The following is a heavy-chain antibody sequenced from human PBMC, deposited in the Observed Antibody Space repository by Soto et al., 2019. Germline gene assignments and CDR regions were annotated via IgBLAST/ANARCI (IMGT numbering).Heavy chain of an antibody. D-gene: IGHD6-19*01. CDR3: AKDICAYSSGSCYFDY. V-gene: IGHV3-23*01. CDR1: GFTFSSYV. CDR2: ISDSATST. J-gene: IGHJ4*02. Sequence: SLRLSCAASGFTFSSYVMSWVRQAPGKGLEWVSTISDSATSTYYTDSVKGRFTISRDNSKNTLYLQMNSLRAEDTAIYYCAKDICAYSSGSCYFDYWGQGTLVTVSS.